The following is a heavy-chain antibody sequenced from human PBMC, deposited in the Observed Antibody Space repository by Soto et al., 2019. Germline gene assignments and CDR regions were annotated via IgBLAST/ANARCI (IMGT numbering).Heavy chain of an antibody. Sequence: QITLKESGPTLVRPPQTLTLTCTFSGFSLTSGVGVGWIRQPPGKALEWLALIYWDDDKRYSPSLKNRLTITKDTSNNQVVRTMTNVGPVDTATYFCAHIDPEIVTVGGHGGFDYWGQGTLVTVSS. CDR1: GFSLTSGVG. D-gene: IGHD5-12*01. CDR2: IYWDDDK. V-gene: IGHV2-5*02. J-gene: IGHJ4*02. CDR3: AHIDPEIVTVGGHGGFDY.